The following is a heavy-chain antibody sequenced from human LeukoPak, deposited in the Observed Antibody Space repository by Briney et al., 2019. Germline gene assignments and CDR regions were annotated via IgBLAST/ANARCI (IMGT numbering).Heavy chain of an antibody. D-gene: IGHD5-18*01. Sequence: GGSLRLSCAASGFTFSSYSMNWVRQAPGKGLEWVSYISSSSSTIYYADSVKGRFTISRDNAKNSLYLQMNSLRAEDTAVYYCARDEVDSYGQYYFDYWGQGTLVTVSS. CDR1: GFTFSSYS. CDR2: ISSSSSTI. CDR3: ARDEVDSYGQYYFDY. J-gene: IGHJ4*02. V-gene: IGHV3-48*01.